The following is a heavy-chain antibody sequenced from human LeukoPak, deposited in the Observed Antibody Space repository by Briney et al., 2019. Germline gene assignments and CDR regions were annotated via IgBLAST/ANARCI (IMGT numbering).Heavy chain of an antibody. V-gene: IGHV1-2*02. CDR2: INPNSGGT. CDR1: GYTLTGYN. Sequence: ASVKVSCKASGYTLTGYNMHWVRQAPGQGLEWMGWINPNSGGTNYAQKFQGRVTMTRDTSISTPYMELSRLRSDDTAVYYCASACRRSARHWVNFFDLWGQGTLVTVSS. D-gene: IGHD6-6*01. CDR3: ASACRRSARHWVNFFDL. J-gene: IGHJ5*02.